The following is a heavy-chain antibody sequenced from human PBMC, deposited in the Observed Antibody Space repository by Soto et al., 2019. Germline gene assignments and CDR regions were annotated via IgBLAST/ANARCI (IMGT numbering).Heavy chain of an antibody. V-gene: IGHV1-18*01. CDR2: ISAYNGNT. J-gene: IGHJ6*02. Sequence: ASVKVSCKASGYTFTSYGISWVRQAPGQGLEWMGWISAYNGNTNYAQKLQGRVTMTTDTSTSTAYMELRSLRSDDTAVYYCARGPQRGWFGEGYYYYGMDVRGQGTTVTVSS. D-gene: IGHD3-10*01. CDR3: ARGPQRGWFGEGYYYYGMDV. CDR1: GYTFTSYG.